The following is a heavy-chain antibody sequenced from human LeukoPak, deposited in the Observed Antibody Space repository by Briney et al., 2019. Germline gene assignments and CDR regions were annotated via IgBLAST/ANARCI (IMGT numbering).Heavy chain of an antibody. CDR3: ARVPTFGSSWNYYFYGMDV. J-gene: IGHJ6*01. V-gene: IGHV4-59*01. CDR2: IYYNGIN. CDR1: GDSISSSY. Sequence: SETLSLTCTVSGDSISSSYWSWIRQAPGKGLEWIGYIYYNGINGYNPSLKSRVTISLDTSKSQFSLRMTSVTAADTAVYYCARVPTFGSSWNYYFYGMDVWGQGTTVTVSS. D-gene: IGHD1-26*01.